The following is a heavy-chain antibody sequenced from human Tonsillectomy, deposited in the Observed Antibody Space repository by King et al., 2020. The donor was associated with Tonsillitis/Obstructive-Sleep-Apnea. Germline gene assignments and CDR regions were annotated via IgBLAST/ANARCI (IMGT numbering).Heavy chain of an antibody. CDR3: AKGSHDFDY. CDR2: ISGSGGST. CDR1: GFTFTSSA. J-gene: IGHJ4*02. Sequence: VQLVESGGGLVQPGGSLRLSCAASGFTFTSSAMSWVRQAPEKGLEWVSAISGSGGSTYYADSVKSRFTISRDTSKNTLYLQMNSLTAEDTAVYYCAKGSHDFDYWGQGTLVTVSS. V-gene: IGHV3-23*04.